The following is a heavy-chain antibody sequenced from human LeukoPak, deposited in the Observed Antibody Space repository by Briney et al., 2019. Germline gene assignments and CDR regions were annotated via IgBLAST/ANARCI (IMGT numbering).Heavy chain of an antibody. J-gene: IGHJ4*02. CDR3: GRRRIDCSDXXXYVDY. Sequence: ASVKVSCKASGYTFTGYYIHWMRQAPGQGLEWMGWMNPNRGDTSYAQKFQGRVTMTRDTPINTAYMELSGLTSDDTAVYYCGRRRIDCSDXXXYVDYWGQGTLVTVSS. CDR2: MNPNRGDT. CDR1: GYTFTGYY. D-gene: IGHD2-15*01. V-gene: IGHV1-2*02.